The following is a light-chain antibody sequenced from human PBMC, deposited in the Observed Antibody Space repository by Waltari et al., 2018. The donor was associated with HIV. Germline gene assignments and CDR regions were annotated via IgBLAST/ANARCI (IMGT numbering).Light chain of an antibody. Sequence: QAGLTPPPSVSTGLRQTATLTCTGNSDNVGNQGATWLQQHQGHPPKLLFYRDNSRPSGIAERFSASRSGNTASLTITGLQPEDEADYFCSAWDRSLSAVVFGGGTTLIVL. CDR1: SDNVGNQG. J-gene: IGLJ2*01. CDR2: RDN. V-gene: IGLV10-54*04. CDR3: SAWDRSLSAVV.